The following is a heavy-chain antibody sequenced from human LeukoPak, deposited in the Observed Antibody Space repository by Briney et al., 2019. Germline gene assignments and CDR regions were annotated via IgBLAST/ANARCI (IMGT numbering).Heavy chain of an antibody. CDR1: GFTFSNAW. CDR2: IKSKTDGGTT. Sequence: GGSLRLSCAASGFTFSNAWMSWVRQAPGKGLEWVGRIKSKTDGGTTDYAAPVKGRFTISRDDSKNTLYLQMNSLKTEDTAVYYCTATTVTTEYYYYGMDVWGQGTAVTVSS. CDR3: TATTVTTEYYYYGMDV. J-gene: IGHJ6*02. V-gene: IGHV3-15*01. D-gene: IGHD4-17*01.